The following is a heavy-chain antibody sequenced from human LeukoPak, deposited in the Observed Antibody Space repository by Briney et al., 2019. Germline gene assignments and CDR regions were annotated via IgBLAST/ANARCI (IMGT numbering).Heavy chain of an antibody. J-gene: IGHJ6*02. CDR2: IYTNVST. CDR3: ARGGYSVDYYSGMDV. D-gene: IGHD2-21*01. V-gene: IGHV4-61*02. Sequence: SQTLSLTCTVSGGSISGDNYYRNSIRQPAGRGRGWIGRIYTNVSTNYKPHLKSRVTISVDTTKNQFSLKLSSVTAADTAVYYCARGGYSVDYYSGMDVWGQGTTVTVSS. CDR1: GGSISGDNYY.